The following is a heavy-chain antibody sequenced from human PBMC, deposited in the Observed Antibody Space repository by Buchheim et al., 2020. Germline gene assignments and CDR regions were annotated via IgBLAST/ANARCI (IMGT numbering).Heavy chain of an antibody. J-gene: IGHJ4*02. CDR2: VGSGHHT. CDR1: GFSFSPFG. Sequence: DVQLVESGGGLVMPGGSLTLSCVTSGFSFSPFGMTWVRQAPGKGLEWVATVGSGHHTFYADSVEGRFTVSRDHDRSSEYLELNSLRAEGTAVYFCARDFSGWSRDYWGQGTL. CDR3: ARDFSGWSRDY. D-gene: IGHD6-19*01. V-gene: IGHV3-21*01.